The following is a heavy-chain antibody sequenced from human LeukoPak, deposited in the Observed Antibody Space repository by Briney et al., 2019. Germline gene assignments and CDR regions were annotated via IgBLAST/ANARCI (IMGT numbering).Heavy chain of an antibody. CDR3: ARDCGHF. CDR2: ISGSGGST. V-gene: IGHV3-23*01. CDR1: GFTFSLGA. D-gene: IGHD2-21*01. Sequence: GGSLRLSHIVTGFTFSLGAMVGVRQAPGKGLEWVSGISGSGGSTYYADSVKGRFTISRDNAKNSLYLQMNTRRAADTAVYYCARDCGHFWGQGTLVTVSS. J-gene: IGHJ4*02.